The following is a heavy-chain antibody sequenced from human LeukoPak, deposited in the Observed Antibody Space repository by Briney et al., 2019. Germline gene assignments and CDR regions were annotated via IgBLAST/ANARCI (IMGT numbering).Heavy chain of an antibody. CDR2: ISDVGDST. D-gene: IGHD2-15*01. CDR3: AKRADGCSGVSCYYYYMDV. V-gene: IGHV3-23*01. J-gene: IGHJ6*03. CDR1: GFTFSNYA. Sequence: GGSLRLSCAASGFTFSNYAMNWVRQAPGKGLEWVSTISDVGDSTYYAESVKGRFTMSRDNSENTVYLQMNSLRVEDTAIYYCAKRADGCSGVSCYYYYMDVWGKGTTVTVSS.